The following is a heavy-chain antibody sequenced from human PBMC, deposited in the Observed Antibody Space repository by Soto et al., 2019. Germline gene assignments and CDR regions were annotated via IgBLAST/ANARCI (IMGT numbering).Heavy chain of an antibody. CDR2: IYYSGST. J-gene: IGHJ6*02. V-gene: IGHV4-31*03. CDR1: GVSISSGGYY. CDR3: ARGDLVDFWSGYGMDV. D-gene: IGHD3-3*01. Sequence: QVQLQESGPGLVKPSQTLSLTCTVSGVSISSGGYYWSWIRQHPGKGLEWIGYIYYSGSTYYNPSLKSRVTISVDTSKNQFALKLRSVTGADTAVYYCARGDLVDFWSGYGMDVWGQGTTVTVSS.